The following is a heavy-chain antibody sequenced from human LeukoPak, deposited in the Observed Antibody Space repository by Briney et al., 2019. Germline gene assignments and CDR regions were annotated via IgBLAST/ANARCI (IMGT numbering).Heavy chain of an antibody. V-gene: IGHV3-48*04. Sequence: PGGSLRLSCAASGFTFSSYAMSWVRQAPGKGLEWVSYISSSGSTIYYADSVKGRFTISRDNAKNSLYLQMNSLRAEDTAVYYCAREWVAEMATLGYWGQGTLVTVSS. CDR3: AREWVAEMATLGY. CDR2: ISSSGSTI. CDR1: GFTFSSYA. J-gene: IGHJ4*02. D-gene: IGHD5-12*01.